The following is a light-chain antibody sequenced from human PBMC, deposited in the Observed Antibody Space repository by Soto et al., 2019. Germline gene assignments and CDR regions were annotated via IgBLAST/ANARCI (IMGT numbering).Light chain of an antibody. Sequence: QSVLTQPRSVSGSPGQSITISCTGTSSDVGGYNYVSWYRQHPGKAPKLMIYDVSKRPSGVPDRFSGSKSGNPASLTISGLQAEDEADYYCGSYACSYTHYFFGTGTQFTGL. CDR2: DVS. J-gene: IGLJ1*01. CDR3: GSYACSYTHYF. V-gene: IGLV2-11*01. CDR1: SSDVGGYNY.